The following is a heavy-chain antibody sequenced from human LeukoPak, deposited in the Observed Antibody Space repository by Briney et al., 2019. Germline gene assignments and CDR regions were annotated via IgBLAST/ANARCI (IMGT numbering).Heavy chain of an antibody. CDR2: IKSKTDGGTT. V-gene: IGHV3-15*07. D-gene: IGHD4-17*01. CDR1: GFTFSNAW. Sequence: PGGSLRLSCAASGFTFSNAWMNWVRQAPGKGLEWVGRIKSKTDGGTTDYAAPVEGRFTISRDDSKNTLYLQMNSLKTEDTAVYYCTTAASTVTTYGYYYYGMDVWGLGTTVTVSS. CDR3: TTAASTVTTYGYYYYGMDV. J-gene: IGHJ6*02.